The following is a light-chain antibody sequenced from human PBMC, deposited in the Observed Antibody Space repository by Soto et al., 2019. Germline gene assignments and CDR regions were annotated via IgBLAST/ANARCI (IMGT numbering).Light chain of an antibody. Sequence: DIQMTQSPPSLSASVGDSVTITCQATQNIRNYLNWYQHKPGRAPKLLIYDASSLQTGVPSRFSGSASQTDFTLIITDLQSEDAATYYCQQYDYVPLTFGGGTKVEI. CDR3: QQYDYVPLT. V-gene: IGKV1-33*01. CDR2: DAS. CDR1: QNIRNY. J-gene: IGKJ4*01.